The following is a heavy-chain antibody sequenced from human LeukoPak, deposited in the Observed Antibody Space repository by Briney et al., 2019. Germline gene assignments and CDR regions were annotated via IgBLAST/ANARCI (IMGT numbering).Heavy chain of an antibody. D-gene: IGHD6-13*01. CDR2: ISYDGSNK. CDR3: ARSFHLAAAGHY. Sequence: GRSLRLSCAASGFTFSSYAMHWVRQAPGKGLEWVAVISYDGSNKYYADSVKGRFTISRDNSKNTLYLQMNRLRAEDTAVYYCARSFHLAAAGHYWGQGTLVTVSS. V-gene: IGHV3-30*04. CDR1: GFTFSSYA. J-gene: IGHJ4*02.